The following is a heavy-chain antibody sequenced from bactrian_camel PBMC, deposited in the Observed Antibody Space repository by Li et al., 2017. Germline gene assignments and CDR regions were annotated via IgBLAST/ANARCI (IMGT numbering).Heavy chain of an antibody. CDR2: IGSDGST. J-gene: IGHJ4*01. V-gene: IGHV3S44*01. D-gene: IGHD1*01. Sequence: DVQLVESGGGSVQPGGSLRLSCAAGGYAGGAYCMAWFRQVPGKEREGVAAIGSDGSTSYADSVKGRFTISKDNAKNTLYLQMNNLKPEDTAMYYCARGPRVRSGGYCYLESAPYNYWGQGTQVTVS. CDR3: ARGPRVRSGGYCYLESAPYNY. CDR1: GYAGGAYC.